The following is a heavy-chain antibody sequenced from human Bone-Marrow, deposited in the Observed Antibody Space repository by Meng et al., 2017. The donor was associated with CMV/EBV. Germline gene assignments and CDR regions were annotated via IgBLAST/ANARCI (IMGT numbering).Heavy chain of an antibody. CDR3: ARDLSGSGSYGCFDY. Sequence: QVQLVQSGAEVKKPXXSVKVXCKASGYTFTSYYMHWVRQAPGQGLEWMGIINPSGGSTSYAQKFQGRVTMTRDTSTSTVYMELSSLRSEDTAVYYCARDLSGSGSYGCFDYWGQGTLVTVSS. CDR1: GYTFTSYY. CDR2: INPSGGST. V-gene: IGHV1-46*01. D-gene: IGHD3-10*01. J-gene: IGHJ4*02.